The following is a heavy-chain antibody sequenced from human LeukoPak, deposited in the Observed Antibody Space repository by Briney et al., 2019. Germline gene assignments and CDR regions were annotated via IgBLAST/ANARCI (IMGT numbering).Heavy chain of an antibody. V-gene: IGHV3-23*01. D-gene: IGHD6-19*01. Sequence: PGGSLRLSCAASGFTFSSYVMSWVRQAPGKGLEWVSAISGSGGTIYYADSVKGRFTISRDNAKNTLYLQMNSLRAEDTAVYYCAKGPRTGMAGSWYFDLWGRGTLVTASS. CDR2: ISGSGGTI. CDR1: GFTFSSYV. J-gene: IGHJ2*01. CDR3: AKGPRTGMAGSWYFDL.